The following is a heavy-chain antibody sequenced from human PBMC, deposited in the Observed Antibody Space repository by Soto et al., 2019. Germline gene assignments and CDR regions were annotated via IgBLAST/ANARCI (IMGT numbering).Heavy chain of an antibody. D-gene: IGHD1-20*01. CDR3: ARDKITGILDY. CDR2: IYSIGTT. V-gene: IGHV3-66*01. CDR1: GFTVSSNF. Sequence: GGSLRLSCAASGFTVSSNFMSWVRQAPGRGLEWVSVIYSIGTTYYADSVKGRFTISRDTSKNTLYLQMNSLRGEDTAVYYCARDKITGILDYWGQGTLVTVSS. J-gene: IGHJ4*02.